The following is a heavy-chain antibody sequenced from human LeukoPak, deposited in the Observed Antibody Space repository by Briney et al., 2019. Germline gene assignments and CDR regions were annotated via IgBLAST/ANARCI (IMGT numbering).Heavy chain of an antibody. CDR3: ARDRTSGYGFGDAFDI. D-gene: IGHD5-18*01. V-gene: IGHV4-34*01. CDR1: GGSFSGYY. J-gene: IGHJ3*02. Sequence: SETLSLTCAVYGGSFSGYYWSWIRQPPGKGLEWIGEINHSGSTNYNPSLKSRVTMSVDTSKNQFSLKLSSVTAADTAVYYCARDRTSGYGFGDAFDIWGQGTMVTVSS. CDR2: INHSGST.